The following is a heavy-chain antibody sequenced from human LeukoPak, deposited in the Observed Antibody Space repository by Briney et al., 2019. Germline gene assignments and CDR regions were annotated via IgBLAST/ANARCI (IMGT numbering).Heavy chain of an antibody. CDR2: ISGSNITI. CDR1: GFTFSDYY. Sequence: TGGSLRLSCAASGFTFSDYYMSWIRQAPGKGLEWISYISGSNITIYYTDSVKGRFTISRDNTKKLLYLQMDSLSAEDTATYYCARRSWSHAFDVWGRRTFVTVTS. D-gene: IGHD2-15*01. V-gene: IGHV3-11*01. J-gene: IGHJ3*01. CDR3: ARRSWSHAFDV.